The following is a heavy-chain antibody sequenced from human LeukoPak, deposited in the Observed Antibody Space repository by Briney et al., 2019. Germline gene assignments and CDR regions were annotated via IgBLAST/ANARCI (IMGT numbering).Heavy chain of an antibody. V-gene: IGHV3-9*01. CDR2: ISWNSGSI. J-gene: IGHJ4*02. Sequence: PGGSLRLSCAASGFTFDDYAMDWVRQAPGKGLEWVSGISWNSGSIGYADSVKGRFTISRDNAKNSLYLQMNSLRAEDTALYYCAKGSSWLLPLDFYYWGQGTLVTVSS. D-gene: IGHD3-22*01. CDR1: GFTFDDYA. CDR3: AKGSSWLLPLDFYY.